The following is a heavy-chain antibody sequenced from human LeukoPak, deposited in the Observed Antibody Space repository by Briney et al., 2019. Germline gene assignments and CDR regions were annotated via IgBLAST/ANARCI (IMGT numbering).Heavy chain of an antibody. D-gene: IGHD6-19*01. CDR2: ISGSGGST. CDR3: ASIAVAGSANWFDP. CDR1: GFTFSSYA. Sequence: TGGSLRLSCAASGFTFSSYAMSWVRQAPGKGLEWVSAISGSGGSTYYADSVKGRFTISRDNSKNTLYLQMNSLRAEDTAVYYCASIAVAGSANWFDPWGQGTLVTVSS. V-gene: IGHV3-23*01. J-gene: IGHJ5*02.